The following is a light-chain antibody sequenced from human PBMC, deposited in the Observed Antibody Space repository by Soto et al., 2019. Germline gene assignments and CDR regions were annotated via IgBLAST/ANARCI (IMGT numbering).Light chain of an antibody. J-gene: IGKJ4*01. CDR3: QQSRSWPLT. CDR1: ESVSSY. V-gene: IGKV3-11*01. Sequence: EIVLTQSPATLSLSPGERATLSCRVSESVSSYLAWYQQKPGQAPRLLIYAASNRATGIPVRFSGSGSGTDFTLTISSLEPEDFAFYFCQQSRSWPLTFGGGTKVEIK. CDR2: AAS.